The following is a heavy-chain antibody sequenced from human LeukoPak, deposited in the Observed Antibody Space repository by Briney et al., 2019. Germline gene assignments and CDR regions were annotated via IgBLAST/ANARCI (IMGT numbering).Heavy chain of an antibody. J-gene: IGHJ3*02. CDR1: GYTFTSYY. D-gene: IGHD2-2*01. CDR3: ARYCSSTSCSTGSDAFDI. V-gene: IGHV1-46*01. Sequence: ASVKVSCKASGYTFTSYYMHWVRQAPGQGLEWMGIINPSGGSTGYAQKFQGRVTMTRDTSTSTVYMELSSLRSEDTAVYYCARYCSSTSCSTGSDAFDIWGQGTMITVSS. CDR2: INPSGGST.